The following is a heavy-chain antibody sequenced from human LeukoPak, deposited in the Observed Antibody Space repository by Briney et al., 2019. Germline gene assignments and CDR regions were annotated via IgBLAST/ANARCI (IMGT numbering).Heavy chain of an antibody. CDR3: ARRRYYDGSGYLE. D-gene: IGHD3-22*01. V-gene: IGHV4-39*01. J-gene: IGHJ1*01. Sequence: SETLSLTCSVSGDSVSRSDSYWHWIRQPPGKGLEWIGTIYYSGRTYYSPSLKSRVTMSVDPSNNQFYRNLRSVTADDTELYYCARRRYYDGSGYLEWGHGPLLSVSS. CDR1: GDSVSRSDSY. CDR2: IYYSGRT.